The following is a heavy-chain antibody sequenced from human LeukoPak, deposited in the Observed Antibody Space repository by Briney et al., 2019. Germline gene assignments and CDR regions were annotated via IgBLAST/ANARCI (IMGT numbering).Heavy chain of an antibody. CDR1: GYTFTSHD. Sequence: ASVKVSCKASGYTFTSHDINWVRQATGQGLEWMGWMNPNNGNAGYAQKFQGRVTITRDTSINTAYMELNSLRSEDTAVYYCARAMRTAIDRHWLDPWGQGTLVTVSS. CDR2: MNPNNGNA. CDR3: ARAMRTAIDRHWLDP. J-gene: IGHJ5*02. D-gene: IGHD5-18*01. V-gene: IGHV1-8*03.